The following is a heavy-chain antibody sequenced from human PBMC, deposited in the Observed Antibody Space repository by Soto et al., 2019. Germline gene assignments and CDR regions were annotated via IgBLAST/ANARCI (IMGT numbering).Heavy chain of an antibody. J-gene: IGHJ4*02. CDR1: GFTFSGYS. Sequence: EVQLLESGGDLVQPGGSLTLSCVASGFTFSGYSMAWVRQAPGKGLEWISEIYPGGDTFYADSMKGRITISRDNSKNTLYLQMNSLRVEDMALYYCTKDRQTDDSWTFDSWGQGTLVTVSS. D-gene: IGHD3-3*01. CDR2: IYPGGDT. CDR3: TKDRQTDDSWTFDS. V-gene: IGHV3-23*01.